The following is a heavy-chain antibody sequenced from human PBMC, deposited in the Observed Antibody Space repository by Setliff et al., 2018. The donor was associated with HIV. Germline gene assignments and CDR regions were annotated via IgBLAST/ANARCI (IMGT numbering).Heavy chain of an antibody. CDR1: NNSIRSSY. V-gene: IGHV4-4*07. Sequence: SETLSLTCTVSNNSIRSSYWSWVRQTVGKGLEWIGRIHTLGGTKYNSSLESRVTMSLDTSRNQFSLKLNSVTDADSAVYFCTRDLYANGWLYFDYWGPGILVTVSS. CDR2: IHTLGGT. D-gene: IGHD2-2*01. J-gene: IGHJ4*02. CDR3: TRDLYANGWLYFDY.